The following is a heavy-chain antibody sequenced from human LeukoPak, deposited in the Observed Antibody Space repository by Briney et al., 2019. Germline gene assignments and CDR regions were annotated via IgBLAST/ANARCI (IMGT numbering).Heavy chain of an antibody. Sequence: PGGSLRLSCAASGFTFSSYWMSWVRQAPGKGLEWVANIKQGGSEKYYVDSVKGRFTISRDNAKNSLYLQMNSLRAEDTAVYYCARDYTYYDILTGYPYWDFDLWGRGTLVTVSS. D-gene: IGHD3-9*01. CDR1: GFTFSSYW. CDR2: IKQGGSEK. CDR3: ARDYTYYDILTGYPYWDFDL. V-gene: IGHV3-7*01. J-gene: IGHJ2*01.